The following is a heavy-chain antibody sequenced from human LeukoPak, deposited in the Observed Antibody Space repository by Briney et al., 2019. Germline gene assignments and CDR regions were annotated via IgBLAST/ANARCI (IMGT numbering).Heavy chain of an antibody. CDR3: ARDNYYDSSGYYYVLEAYYYYYMDV. CDR1: GFTFSSYW. V-gene: IGHV3-21*01. CDR2: ISSSSSYI. J-gene: IGHJ6*03. D-gene: IGHD3-22*01. Sequence: GGSLRLSCAASGFTFSSYWMSWVRQAPGKGLEWVSSISSSSSYIYYADSVKGRFTISRDNAKNSLYLQMNSLRAEDTAVYYCARDNYYDSSGYYYVLEAYYYYYMDVWGKGTTVTVSS.